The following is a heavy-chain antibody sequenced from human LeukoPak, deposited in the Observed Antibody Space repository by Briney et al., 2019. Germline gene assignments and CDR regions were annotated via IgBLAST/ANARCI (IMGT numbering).Heavy chain of an antibody. D-gene: IGHD5-18*01. V-gene: IGHV3-23*01. CDR1: GFTFSSYA. J-gene: IGHJ4*02. Sequence: GGSLRLSCAASGFTFSSYAMSWVRQAAGKGLEWVSAISGSGGSAYYADSVKGRFTISRDNSKNTLYLQMNSLRAEDTAVYYCAIAAIQNLLFDYWGQGTLVTVSS. CDR3: AIAAIQNLLFDY. CDR2: ISGSGGSA.